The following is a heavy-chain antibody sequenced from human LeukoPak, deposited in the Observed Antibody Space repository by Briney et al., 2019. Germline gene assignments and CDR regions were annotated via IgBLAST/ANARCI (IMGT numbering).Heavy chain of an antibody. D-gene: IGHD3-22*01. CDR1: GFTFSSSA. CDR3: AKPHPNYYDSSGYIDY. V-gene: IGHV3-23*01. Sequence: GGSLRLPCAASGFTFSSSAMCWVRQAPGKGLEWVSVISGSGAYTYYADSVKGRFTISRDNSKNTLYLQMNSLRAEDTAVYYCAKPHPNYYDSSGYIDYWGQGTLVTVSS. J-gene: IGHJ4*02. CDR2: ISGSGAYT.